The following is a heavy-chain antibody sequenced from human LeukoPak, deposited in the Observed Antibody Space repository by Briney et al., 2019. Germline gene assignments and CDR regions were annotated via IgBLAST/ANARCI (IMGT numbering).Heavy chain of an antibody. CDR3: ARDPGYSSILDY. CDR1: GFTFSSYW. V-gene: IGHV3-74*01. Sequence: GGSLSLSCAASGFTFSSYWVHWARQAPGQGRVWVSRINSDGSSTSYADSVKARFTISRDSAKNTLYLQMNSLRAEDTAVYYCARDPGYSSILDYWGQGTLVTVSS. CDR2: INSDGSST. J-gene: IGHJ4*02. D-gene: IGHD6-13*01.